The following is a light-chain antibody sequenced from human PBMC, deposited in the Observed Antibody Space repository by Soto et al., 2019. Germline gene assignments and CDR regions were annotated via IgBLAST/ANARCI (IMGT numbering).Light chain of an antibody. CDR1: QSLLNSNGYNY. Sequence: DIVMTQSPLSLAVTPGEPASISCRSSQSLLNSNGYNYLDWYLQKPGQSPQLLIYLGSNRASGVPGRFSGSGSGTDFTLKISRVEAEDVGVYYCMQALQTHRAFGQGTKLEIK. CDR2: LGS. CDR3: MQALQTHRA. J-gene: IGKJ2*01. V-gene: IGKV2-28*01.